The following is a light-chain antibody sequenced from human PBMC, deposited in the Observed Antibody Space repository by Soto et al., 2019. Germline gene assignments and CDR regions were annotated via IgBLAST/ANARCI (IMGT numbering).Light chain of an antibody. CDR1: QSVSSY. V-gene: IGKV3-11*01. J-gene: IGKJ1*01. CDR3: QQRSNWPRT. CDR2: DSS. Sequence: EIVLTQSPATLSLSPGERATLSCRASQSVSSYLAWYQQKPGQAPRLLIYDSSNRAAGIQARFSGSGSGTDFTLPISSLEPEDFAVYYCQQRSNWPRTFGQGTKVEIK.